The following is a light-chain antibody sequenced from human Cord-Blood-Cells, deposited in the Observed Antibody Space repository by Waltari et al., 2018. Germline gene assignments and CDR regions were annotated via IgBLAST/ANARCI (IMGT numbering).Light chain of an antibody. Sequence: QSALTQPASVSGSPGQSITISCTGTSSDVGGYNYVSWYQQHPGTAPKLMIYDVSNRPSGVSNSFSGSKAGNPASLTISGLQAEDEADYYCSSYTSSSTWVFGGGTKLTVL. CDR1: SSDVGGYNY. V-gene: IGLV2-14*03. CDR3: SSYTSSSTWV. CDR2: DVS. J-gene: IGLJ3*02.